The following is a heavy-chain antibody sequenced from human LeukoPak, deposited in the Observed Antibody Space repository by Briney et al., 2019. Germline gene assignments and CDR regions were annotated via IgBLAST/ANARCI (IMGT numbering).Heavy chain of an antibody. V-gene: IGHV1-8*02. D-gene: IGHD3-10*01. CDR2: MITNSGYA. CDR3: AGGEYYGSGSWGY. Sequence: ASVTVSCKVSGYSFISYDINCVRQAPGRGREWMGWMITNSGYAYFNQTFQGRVTSTRDTSTGTASLELSSLRSEDTAVYFCAGGEYYGSGSWGYWGQGTLVTVSS. CDR1: GYSFISYD. J-gene: IGHJ4*02.